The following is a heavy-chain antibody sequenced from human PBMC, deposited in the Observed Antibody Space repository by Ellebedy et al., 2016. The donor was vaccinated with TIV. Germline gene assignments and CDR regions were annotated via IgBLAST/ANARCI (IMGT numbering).Heavy chain of an antibody. CDR3: AREGSWYSSSWSDY. V-gene: IGHV1-18*01. Sequence: ASVKVSXXGSGYTFTSYGISWVRQAPGQGLEWMGWISTYNGNTNYAQKLQGRVTMTTDTSTSTAYMELRSLRSDDTAVHYCAREGSWYSSSWSDYWGQGTLVTVSS. CDR1: GYTFTSYG. J-gene: IGHJ4*02. D-gene: IGHD6-13*01. CDR2: ISTYNGNT.